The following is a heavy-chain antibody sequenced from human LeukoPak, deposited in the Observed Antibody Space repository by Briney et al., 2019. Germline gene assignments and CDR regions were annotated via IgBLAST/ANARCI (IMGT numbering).Heavy chain of an antibody. CDR3: AKSPRYSSGWGEYYYYYYMDV. CDR2: ISGSGGST. Sequence: PGGSLRLSCAASGFTFSSYAMSWVRQAPGKGLEWVSAISGSGGSTYYADSVKGRFTISRDNSKNTLYLQMNSLRAEDTAVYYCAKSPRYSSGWGEYYYYYYMDVWGKGTTVTVSS. CDR1: GFTFSSYA. J-gene: IGHJ6*03. V-gene: IGHV3-23*01. D-gene: IGHD6-19*01.